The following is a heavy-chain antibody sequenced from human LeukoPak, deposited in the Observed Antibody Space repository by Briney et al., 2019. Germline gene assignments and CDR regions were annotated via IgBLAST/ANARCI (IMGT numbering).Heavy chain of an antibody. V-gene: IGHV3-11*04. CDR1: GFTFSDYT. J-gene: IGHJ6*03. CDR3: AGGIITAVVDYYYMDV. Sequence: GGSLSLSCAASGFTFSDYTMSWIYQPQGKGQEWVSYISSSGSTIYYADSVKGRFTISRDNAKNSLYLQMNSLRAEDTAVYYCAGGIITAVVDYYYMDVWGKGTTVTVSS. CDR2: ISSSGSTI. D-gene: IGHD3-10*01.